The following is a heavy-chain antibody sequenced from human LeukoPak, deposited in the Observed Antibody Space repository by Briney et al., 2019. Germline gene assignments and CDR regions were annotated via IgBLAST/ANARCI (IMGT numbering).Heavy chain of an antibody. CDR1: GYTFTGYY. D-gene: IGHD3-3*01. Sequence: EASVKVSCKASGYTFTGYYMHWVRQAPGQGLEWMGRINPNSGGTNYAQKFQGRVTMTRDTSISTAYMELSRLRSDDTAVYYCARSVSPNYDLVCNYWGQGTLVTVSS. J-gene: IGHJ4*02. V-gene: IGHV1-2*06. CDR3: ARSVSPNYDLVCNY. CDR2: INPNSGGT.